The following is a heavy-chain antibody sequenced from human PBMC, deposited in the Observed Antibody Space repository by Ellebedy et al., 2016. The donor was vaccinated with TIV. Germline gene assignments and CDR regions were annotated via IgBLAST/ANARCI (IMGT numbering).Heavy chain of an antibody. V-gene: IGHV3-7*03. CDR1: GFSFTTHW. D-gene: IGHD3-22*01. Sequence: GESLKISCAASGFSFTTHWMSWVRQVPGKGLEWVANIRLAGTEQHYVDSVKGRFTISRDNAKSLLFLQMNNLRVEDTAVYYCVRAKWLYGFYFDVWGQGTLVTVSS. J-gene: IGHJ4*02. CDR2: IRLAGTEQ. CDR3: VRAKWLYGFYFDV.